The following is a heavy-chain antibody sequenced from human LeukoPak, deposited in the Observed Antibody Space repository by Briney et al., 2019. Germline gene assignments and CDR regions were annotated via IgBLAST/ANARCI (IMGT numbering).Heavy chain of an antibody. CDR2: ISSSSRDI. D-gene: IGHD6-25*01. Sequence: GGSLRLSCAGSGFTLSSYSMDWVRQAPGKGLEWVAAISSSSRDIFYADSVKGRFSISRDNTQNSLSLRMNSLRAEDTAVYYCVREAAATLFDYWGQGTLVTVSS. V-gene: IGHV3-21*01. CDR3: VREAAATLFDY. CDR1: GFTLSSYS. J-gene: IGHJ4*02.